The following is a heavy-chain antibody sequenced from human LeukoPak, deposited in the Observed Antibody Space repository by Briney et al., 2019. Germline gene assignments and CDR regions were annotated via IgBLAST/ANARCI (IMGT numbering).Heavy chain of an antibody. CDR3: ARVEAVAGTNWFDP. Sequence: SETLSLTCSVSGGSISSYYWSWIRQPPGKGLEWIGYIYSGRTNYNPPLKSRVTISVDTSKNQFSLKLSSVTAADTAVYYCARVEAVAGTNWFDPWGQGTLVTVSS. D-gene: IGHD6-19*01. CDR2: IYSGRT. V-gene: IGHV4-59*08. CDR1: GGSISSYY. J-gene: IGHJ5*02.